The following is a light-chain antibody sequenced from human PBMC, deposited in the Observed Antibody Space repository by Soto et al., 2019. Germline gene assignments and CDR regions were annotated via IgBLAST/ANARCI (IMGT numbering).Light chain of an antibody. J-gene: IGKJ4*01. V-gene: IGKV1-39*01. CDR1: QSISNY. Sequence: DIQMTQSPSSLSASVGDRVTITCRASQSISNYLNWYQQKLGKAPKLLIYGASSLQSGVPSRFSGSGSGTDFPLIISSLQPEDSATYYCQESNRVPFTFGGGTKLEIK. CDR2: GAS. CDR3: QESNRVPFT.